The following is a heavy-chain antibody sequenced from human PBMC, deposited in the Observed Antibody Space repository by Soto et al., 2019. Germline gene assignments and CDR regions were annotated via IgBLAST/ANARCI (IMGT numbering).Heavy chain of an antibody. CDR3: GKGNLYSSAWEFRI. D-gene: IGHD6-6*01. Sequence: HPGGSLRLSCEASGLNFAGYAMSWVRQAPGKGLDWVSSLSSSGEKTYYSDSVKGRFTISRDNSKNTLYLQMSSLRAEDTAVYYCGKGNLYSSAWEFRIGGRGPRVTVSP. CDR2: LSSSGEKT. V-gene: IGHV3-23*01. CDR1: GLNFAGYA. J-gene: IGHJ4*02.